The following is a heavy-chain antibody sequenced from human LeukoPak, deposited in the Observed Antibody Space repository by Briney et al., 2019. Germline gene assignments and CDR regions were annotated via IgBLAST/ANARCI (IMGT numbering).Heavy chain of an antibody. CDR2: INPSGGST. CDR1: VYIFTSYY. D-gene: IGHD2-2*01. J-gene: IGHJ4*02. V-gene: IGHV1-46*01. Sequence: ASVKVSCKTSVYIFTSYYRRWVRQDPGQGLEWMGVINPSGGSTSYAQKFQGRVTMTRDTSTSTVYMELSSLRSEDTAVYYCARSWGVVVPPEPHFDYWGQGTLVTVSS. CDR3: ARSWGVVVPPEPHFDY.